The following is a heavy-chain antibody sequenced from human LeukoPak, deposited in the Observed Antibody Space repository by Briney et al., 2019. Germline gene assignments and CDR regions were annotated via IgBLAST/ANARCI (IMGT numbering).Heavy chain of an antibody. V-gene: IGHV4-34*01. CDR2: INHSGST. CDR3: ARDKVRGVKRYYYYMDV. D-gene: IGHD3-10*01. CDR1: GGSFSGYY. Sequence: SETLSLTCAVYGGSFSGYYWSWIRQPPGKGLEWIGEINHSGSTNYNPSLKSRVTISVDTSKNQFSLKLSSVTAADTAVYYCARDKVRGVKRYYYYMDVWGKGTTVTISS. J-gene: IGHJ6*03.